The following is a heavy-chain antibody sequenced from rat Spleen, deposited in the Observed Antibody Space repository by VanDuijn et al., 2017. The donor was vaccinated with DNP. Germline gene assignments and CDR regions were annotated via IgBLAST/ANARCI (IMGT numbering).Heavy chain of an antibody. CDR1: GFSLTSYS. CDR2: MWYDGDT. D-gene: IGHD1-5*01. V-gene: IGHV2-15*01. CDR3: TRDAIGTTRFDY. Sequence: QVQLKESGPGLVQPSETLSLTCTVSGFSLTSYSVSWVRQPSGKGPEWMGKMWYDGDTAYNSALKSRLSISRDTSKSQVFLKMNSLKTEDTAIYFCTRDAIGTTRFDYWGQGTLVTVSS. J-gene: IGHJ3*01.